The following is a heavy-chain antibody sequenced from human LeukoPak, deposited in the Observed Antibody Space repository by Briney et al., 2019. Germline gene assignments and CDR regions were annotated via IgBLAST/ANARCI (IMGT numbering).Heavy chain of an antibody. CDR1: GFTFSSYG. Sequence: GRSLRLSCAASGFTFSSYGMHWVRQAPGKGLEWVAVISYDGSNKYYADSVKGRFTISRDNSKNTLYLQMNSLRAEDTAVYYCAKDRRLYCSGGSCYSNAFDIWGQGTMVTVSS. CDR2: ISYDGSNK. CDR3: AKDRRLYCSGGSCYSNAFDI. D-gene: IGHD2-15*01. V-gene: IGHV3-30*18. J-gene: IGHJ3*02.